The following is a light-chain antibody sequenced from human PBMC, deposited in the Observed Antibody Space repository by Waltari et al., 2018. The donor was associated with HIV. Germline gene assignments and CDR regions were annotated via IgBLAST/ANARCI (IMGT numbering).Light chain of an antibody. CDR2: GVS. CDR3: QQTYSVSIT. CDR1: QNIKTL. V-gene: IGKV1-39*01. J-gene: IGKJ5*01. Sequence: QLTQSPSSLSASLGYKVTITCRASQNIKTLLNLYQMRPGKAPRLLIYGVSGLPAGVPSRFTGGGSGSDFTLTINNLQPEDFASYFCQQTYSVSITFGPGTRVEI.